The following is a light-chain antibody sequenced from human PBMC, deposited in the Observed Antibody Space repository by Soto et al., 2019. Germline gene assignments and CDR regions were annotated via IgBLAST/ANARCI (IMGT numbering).Light chain of an antibody. CDR3: QQRADWPIT. Sequence: IVVTQSPATLSVTPGARATLSCRASQSVSSNLAWYQQKPGQAPRLLIYGASTRATGIPARFSGSGSGTDFTLTISSLEPDDFAVYYCQQRADWPITFGQGTRLEIK. CDR1: QSVSSN. V-gene: IGKV3-15*01. J-gene: IGKJ5*01. CDR2: GAS.